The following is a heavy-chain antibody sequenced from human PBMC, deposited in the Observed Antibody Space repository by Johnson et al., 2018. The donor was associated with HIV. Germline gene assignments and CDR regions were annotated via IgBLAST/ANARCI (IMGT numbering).Heavy chain of an antibody. CDR1: GFTFSSYW. CDR2: IGTAGNT. Sequence: VQLVESGGGLVKPGGSLRLSCAASGFTFSSYWMHWVRQAPGKGLEWVSAIGTAGNTYYPGSVKGRFTISRENAKNSLYLQMNSLRAGDTAVYYCARVSSGGAFDIWGQGTMVTVSS. CDR3: ARVSSGGAFDI. D-gene: IGHD3-22*01. J-gene: IGHJ3*02. V-gene: IGHV3-13*01.